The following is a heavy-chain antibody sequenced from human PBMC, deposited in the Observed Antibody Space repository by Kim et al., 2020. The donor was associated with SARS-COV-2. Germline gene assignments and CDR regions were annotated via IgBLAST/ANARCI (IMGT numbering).Heavy chain of an antibody. CDR1: GDSMSSSSHY. V-gene: IGHV4-39*01. J-gene: IGHJ4*02. CDR3: ARHGMKWFGDRGPFDY. D-gene: IGHD3-10*01. Sequence: SETLSLTCTVSGDSMSSSSHYWGWIRQPPGKGLEWIGSIYFSGSTYYNASLKSRVTISVDTSKNQFSLKLSSVTAADTAVYYCARHGMKWFGDRGPFDYWGRGTLVTVSS. CDR2: IYFSGST.